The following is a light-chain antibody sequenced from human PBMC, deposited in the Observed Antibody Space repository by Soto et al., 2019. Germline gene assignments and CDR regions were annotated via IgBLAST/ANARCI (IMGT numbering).Light chain of an antibody. Sequence: SVLTQPPSASGSPGQSVTISCPGTSSEVGGYDSVAWYQQHPGKAPKLMISEVSKRPSGVPDRFSGSKSGNTASLTVSGLQAEDEADYYCSSYAGSNIFVFGTGTKVTVL. V-gene: IGLV2-8*01. J-gene: IGLJ1*01. CDR3: SSYAGSNIFV. CDR2: EVS. CDR1: SSEVGGYDS.